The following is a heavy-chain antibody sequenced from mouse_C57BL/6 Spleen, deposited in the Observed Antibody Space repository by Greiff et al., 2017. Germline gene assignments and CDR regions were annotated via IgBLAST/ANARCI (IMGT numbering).Heavy chain of an antibody. CDR1: GYTFTSSW. D-gene: IGHD6-5*01. J-gene: IGHJ4*01. V-gene: IGHV1-7*01. CDR2: INPSSGYT. Sequence: VQLQQSGAELAKPGASVKLSCKASGYTFTSSWMHWVKQRPGQGLEWIGHINPSSGYTKYNQKFKDKATFTADKSSSTAYMQQSSRTSEDSSVYYCSRCAYCSDKAMDYWGQGTSVTVSS. CDR3: SRCAYCSDKAMDY.